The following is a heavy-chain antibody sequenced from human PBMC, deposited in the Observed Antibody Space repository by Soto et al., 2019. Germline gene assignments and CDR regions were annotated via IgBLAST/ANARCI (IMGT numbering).Heavy chain of an antibody. CDR3: ARVISEGYYYSMDV. D-gene: IGHD3-10*01. V-gene: IGHV1-2*04. Sequence: QVQLVQSGAEVVKPGASVKVSCKASGYTFSGCYIHWVRQAPGQGLEWMGCINPNSGGTDSAQKFRGWVTMTRDTSISTAYMELSRLSSDDTAMYYCARVISEGYYYSMDVWGQGTTVTVSS. CDR2: INPNSGGT. CDR1: GYTFSGCY. J-gene: IGHJ6*02.